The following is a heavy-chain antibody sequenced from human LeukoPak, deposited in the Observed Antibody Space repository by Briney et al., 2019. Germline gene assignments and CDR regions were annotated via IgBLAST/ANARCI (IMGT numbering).Heavy chain of an antibody. V-gene: IGHV4-39*07. Sequence: PSETLSLTCTVSGGSISSSSYYWGWIRQPPGKGLEWTGSTYYSGSTYYNPSLKSRVTISVDTSKNQFSLKLSSVTAADTAVYYCARVWGSSFNWFDPWGQGTLVTVSS. CDR3: ARVWGSSFNWFDP. CDR2: TYYSGST. J-gene: IGHJ5*02. D-gene: IGHD6-6*01. CDR1: GGSISSSSYY.